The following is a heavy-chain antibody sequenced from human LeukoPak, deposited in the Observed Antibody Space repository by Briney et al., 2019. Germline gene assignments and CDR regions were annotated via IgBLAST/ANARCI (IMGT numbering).Heavy chain of an antibody. CDR3: ARASETAMVTL. J-gene: IGHJ4*02. Sequence: SETLSLTCTVSGVSITSGTYYWTWIRQPAGKGLEWIGRIYSTGRVNYDPSLKSRVTMLLDTSKNHISLKLTSVTAADTAIYFCARASETAMVTLWGQGTLVTVSS. D-gene: IGHD5-18*01. CDR2: IYSTGRV. CDR1: GVSITSGTYY. V-gene: IGHV4-61*02.